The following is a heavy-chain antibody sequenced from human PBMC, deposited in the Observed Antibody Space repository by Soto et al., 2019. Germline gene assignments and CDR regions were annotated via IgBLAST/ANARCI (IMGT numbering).Heavy chain of an antibody. Sequence: GGSLRLSCAASGFTFDDYAMHWVGQAPGQGLEWVSGISWSSGIIDYADSVKGRFTISRDNAKNSLYLQMNSLRPDDTALYYCVKDTRYCGSTTCYTFDSWGQGALVTVSS. CDR1: GFTFDDYA. CDR2: ISWSSGII. V-gene: IGHV3-9*01. CDR3: VKDTRYCGSTTCYTFDS. D-gene: IGHD2-2*02. J-gene: IGHJ4*02.